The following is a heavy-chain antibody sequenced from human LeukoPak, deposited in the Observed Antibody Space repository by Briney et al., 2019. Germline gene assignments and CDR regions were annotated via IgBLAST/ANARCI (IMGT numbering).Heavy chain of an antibody. CDR1: GGSFSGYY. Sequence: SETLSLTCAVYGGSFSGYYWSWIRQPPGKGLEWIGEINHSGSTNYNPSLKSRVTISVDTSKNQFSLKLSSVTAADTAVYYCARAPRDFWPIVRYYYMDVWGKGTTVTVSS. D-gene: IGHD3-3*01. CDR3: ARAPRDFWPIVRYYYMDV. J-gene: IGHJ6*03. CDR2: INHSGST. V-gene: IGHV4-34*01.